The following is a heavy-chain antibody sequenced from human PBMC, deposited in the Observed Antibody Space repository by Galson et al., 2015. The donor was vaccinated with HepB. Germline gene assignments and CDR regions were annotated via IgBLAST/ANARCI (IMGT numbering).Heavy chain of an antibody. D-gene: IGHD5-12*01. CDR3: TTDPALDIVATKFDYYYGMDV. V-gene: IGHV3-15*07. CDR2: IKSKTDGGTT. J-gene: IGHJ6*02. CDR1: GFTFSNAW. Sequence: SLXLSCAASGFTFSNAWMNWVRQAPGKGLEWVGRIKSKTDGGTTDYAAPVKGRFTISRDDSKNTLYLQMNSLKTEDTAVYYCTTDPALDIVATKFDYYYGMDVWGQGTTVTVSS.